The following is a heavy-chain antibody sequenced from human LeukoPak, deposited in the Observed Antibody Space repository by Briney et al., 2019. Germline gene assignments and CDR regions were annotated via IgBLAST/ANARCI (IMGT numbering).Heavy chain of an antibody. D-gene: IGHD3-22*01. Sequence: GGSLRLSCAASVFTFNSYGMHWVRQAPGKGLEWVAFIRYDESNKHFADSVKGRFTISRDNSKNTLYLQMNSLRPEDTAVYYCAKLGLDSSGSYWGQGTLVTVSS. V-gene: IGHV3-30*02. CDR3: AKLGLDSSGSY. CDR2: IRYDESNK. J-gene: IGHJ4*02. CDR1: VFTFNSYG.